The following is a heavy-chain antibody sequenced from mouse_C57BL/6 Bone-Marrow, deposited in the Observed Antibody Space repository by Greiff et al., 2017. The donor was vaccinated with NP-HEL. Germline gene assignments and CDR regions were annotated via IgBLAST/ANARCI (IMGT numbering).Heavy chain of an antibody. CDR3: AGLRYAMDY. Sequence: DVKLVESGGGLVKPGGSLKLSCAASGFTFSDYGMHWVRQAPEKGLEWVAYISSGSSTIYYADTVKGRFTISRDNAKNTLFLQMTSLRSEDTAMYYCAGLRYAMDYWGQGTSVTVSS. CDR1: GFTFSDYG. J-gene: IGHJ4*01. CDR2: ISSGSSTI. V-gene: IGHV5-17*01. D-gene: IGHD1-3*01.